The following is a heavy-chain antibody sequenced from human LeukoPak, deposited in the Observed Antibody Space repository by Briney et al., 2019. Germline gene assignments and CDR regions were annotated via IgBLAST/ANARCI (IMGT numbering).Heavy chain of an antibody. Sequence: ASVKVSCKASGYTFTGYYMHWVRQAPGQGLEWMGWINPNSGGTNYAQKFQGRVTMTRDTSISTAYMELSRLRSDDTAVYYCARDLQYCNNTSCYVSDYWGQRTLVTVSS. D-gene: IGHD2-2*01. CDR1: GYTFTGYY. V-gene: IGHV1-2*02. CDR2: INPNSGGT. J-gene: IGHJ4*02. CDR3: ARDLQYCNNTSCYVSDY.